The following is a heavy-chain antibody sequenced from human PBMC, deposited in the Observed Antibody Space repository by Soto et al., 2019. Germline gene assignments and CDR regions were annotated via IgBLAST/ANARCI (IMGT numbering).Heavy chain of an antibody. D-gene: IGHD1-7*01. V-gene: IGHV3-30-3*01. CDR3: VLDWNYRRGY. CDR2: ISYEGSNK. Sequence: QVQLVASGGGVVQPGRSLRLSCAASGFTFSSYAMHWVRQAPGKGLEWVAVISYEGSNKYYADSVKGRFNISRDNSKNSLDLQMSSLGAENTSVYYGVLDWNYRRGYCGQGTLVAV. CDR1: GFTFSSYA. J-gene: IGHJ4*02.